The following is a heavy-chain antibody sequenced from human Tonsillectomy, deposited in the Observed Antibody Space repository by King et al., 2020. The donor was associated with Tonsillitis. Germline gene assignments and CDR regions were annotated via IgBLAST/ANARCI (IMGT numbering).Heavy chain of an antibody. CDR2: ISYDGSNK. J-gene: IGHJ4*02. D-gene: IGHD3-10*01. CDR3: ARGPGYYGSGSCFDY. CDR1: GFTFSSYA. V-gene: IGHV3-30-3*01. Sequence: VQLVESGGGVVQPGRSLRLSCAASGFTFSSYAMHWVRQAPGKGLEWVAVISYDGSNKYYADSVKGRFTISRDNSKNTLYLQMNSLRAEDTAVYYCARGPGYYGSGSCFDYWGQGTLVTVSS.